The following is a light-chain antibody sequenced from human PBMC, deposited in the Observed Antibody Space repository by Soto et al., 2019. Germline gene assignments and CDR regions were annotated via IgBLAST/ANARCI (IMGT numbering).Light chain of an antibody. J-gene: IGKJ1*01. Sequence: EIVLTQSPGTLSLSPGDRATLSCRASQSVSSNFLAWYQQKPGQAPRLLIYGASIRDTGIPDRFSGSGSGTDLTLTIRRLEPEDFAMYFCHQYGRSPRTFGQGTKVEIK. CDR1: QSVSSNF. CDR2: GAS. V-gene: IGKV3-20*01. CDR3: HQYGRSPRT.